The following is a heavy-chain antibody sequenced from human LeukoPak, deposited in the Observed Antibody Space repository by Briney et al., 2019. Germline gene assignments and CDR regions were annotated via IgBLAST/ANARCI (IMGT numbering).Heavy chain of an antibody. J-gene: IGHJ3*02. D-gene: IGHD3-10*01. V-gene: IGHV1-2*02. Sequence: ASVKVSCKASGFTFTGFYMHWVRQAPGQGLEWMGWINPNSGGTNYAQKFQGRVTMTRDTSFSTAYLELSRLRSDDTAVYYCARVLAYYDSGTYPRARPFDIWGQGTMVTVSS. CDR2: INPNSGGT. CDR1: GFTFTGFY. CDR3: ARVLAYYDSGTYPRARPFDI.